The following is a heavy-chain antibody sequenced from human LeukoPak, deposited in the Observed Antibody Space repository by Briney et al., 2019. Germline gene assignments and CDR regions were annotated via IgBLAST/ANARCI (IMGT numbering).Heavy chain of an antibody. Sequence: AGGSLRLSCAASGFTFDDYAMHWDRQAPGKGLEWVSGISWNSGSIGYADSVKGRFTISRDNAKNSLYLQMNSLRAEDTALYYCAKDPYFNWNDEGYFDYWGQGTLVTVSS. V-gene: IGHV3-9*01. J-gene: IGHJ4*02. CDR2: ISWNSGSI. D-gene: IGHD1-20*01. CDR3: AKDPYFNWNDEGYFDY. CDR1: GFTFDDYA.